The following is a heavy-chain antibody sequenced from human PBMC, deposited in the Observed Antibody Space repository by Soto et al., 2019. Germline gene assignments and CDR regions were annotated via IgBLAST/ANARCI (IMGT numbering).Heavy chain of an antibody. D-gene: IGHD2-21*02. J-gene: IGHJ4*01. CDR3: ARDPLGTAELFDY. Sequence: SETLSLPWSVLAGSVTSVSYYWTWIRQPPGKGLVWIGDIYNSGRTNYNPSLKSRATLSVDTSKNQFSLKMSSVTAADTAVYYCARDPLGTAELFDYWGQGILVTVSS. CDR1: AGSVTSVSYY. CDR2: IYNSGRT. V-gene: IGHV4-61*01.